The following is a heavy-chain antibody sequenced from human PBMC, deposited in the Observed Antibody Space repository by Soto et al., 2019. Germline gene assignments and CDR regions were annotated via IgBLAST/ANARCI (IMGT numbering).Heavy chain of an antibody. Sequence: QLQLQESGPGLVRPSETLSLTCTVSGGSISSSYYYWGWIRQPPGKGLEWIGDIYYSGGTYYNPSLKSRVTISVDTSKNQFSLRLSSVTAADTAVYSCARHDSRSGYSPDYWGQGTLVTVSS. CDR2: IYYSGGT. V-gene: IGHV4-39*01. CDR1: GGSISSSYYY. J-gene: IGHJ4*02. D-gene: IGHD3-3*01. CDR3: ARHDSRSGYSPDY.